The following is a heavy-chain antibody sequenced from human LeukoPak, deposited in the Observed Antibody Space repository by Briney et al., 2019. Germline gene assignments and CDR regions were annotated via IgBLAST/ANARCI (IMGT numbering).Heavy chain of an antibody. CDR3: ARHVLAVAGDYYYYYMDV. CDR2: IYPGDSDT. V-gene: IGHV5-51*01. J-gene: IGHJ6*03. Sequence: GESLKISCQASGYRLTSYWIGWVRQMPGKGLEWMGIIYPGDSDTKYSPSFQGQVTISVDKSISTAYLQWSSLRASDNAMYYCARHVLAVAGDYYYYYMDVWGKGTTVTVSS. CDR1: GYRLTSYW. D-gene: IGHD6-19*01.